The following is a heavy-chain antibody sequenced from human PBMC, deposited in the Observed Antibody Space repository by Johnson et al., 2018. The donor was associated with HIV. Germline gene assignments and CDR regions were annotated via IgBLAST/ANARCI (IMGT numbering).Heavy chain of an antibody. D-gene: IGHD4-17*01. CDR1: GFTFSDYY. Sequence: QVQLVESGGGLVKPGGSLRLSCAASGFTFSDYYMSWIRQAPGKGLEWVSYVSGSSSGIYYADPVKGRFTLSRDNAKNSLYLQINSLRAEDTAVYYRARVTSPVTTARYGAFDIWGQGTMVTVSS. V-gene: IGHV3-11*04. CDR2: VSGSSSGI. CDR3: ARVTSPVTTARYGAFDI. J-gene: IGHJ3*02.